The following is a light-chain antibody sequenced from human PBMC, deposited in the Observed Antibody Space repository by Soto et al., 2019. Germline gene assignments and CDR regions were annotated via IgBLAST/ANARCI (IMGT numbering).Light chain of an antibody. J-gene: IGLJ2*01. V-gene: IGLV2-14*01. Sequence: QSALTQPASVSGSPGQSITISCTGTSSDVGGYNYVSWYQQHPGKAPKLMIYDVSNRPSGVSNRFSGSKSGNTASLTISGLQAEDEADYYCGSYTSSSTLVVVGGGSELTVL. CDR2: DVS. CDR3: GSYTSSSTLVV. CDR1: SSDVGGYNY.